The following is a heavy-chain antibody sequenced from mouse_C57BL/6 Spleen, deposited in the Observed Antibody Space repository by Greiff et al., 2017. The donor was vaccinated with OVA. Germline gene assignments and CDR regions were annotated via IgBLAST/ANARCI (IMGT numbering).Heavy chain of an antibody. J-gene: IGHJ4*01. CDR2: ISSGGSYT. Sequence: EVHLVESGGDLVKPGGSLKLSCAASGFTFSSYGMSWVRQTPDKRLEWVATISSGGSYTYYPDSVKGRFTISRDNAKNTLYLQMSSLKSEDTAMYYCAIAMDYWGQGTSVTVSS. V-gene: IGHV5-6*01. CDR1: GFTFSSYG. CDR3: AIAMDY.